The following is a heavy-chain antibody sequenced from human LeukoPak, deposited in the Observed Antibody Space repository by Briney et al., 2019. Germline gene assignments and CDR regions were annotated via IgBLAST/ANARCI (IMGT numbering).Heavy chain of an antibody. CDR3: ARQKYGDPIRY. CDR2: ISAYNGNT. J-gene: IGHJ4*02. V-gene: IGHV1-18*04. CDR1: GYTFTGYY. Sequence: ASVKVSCKASGYTFTGYYMHWVRQAPGQGLEWMGWISAYNGNTNYAQKLQGRVTMTTDTSTSTAYMELRSLRSDDTAVYYCARQKYGDPIRYWGQGTLVTVSS. D-gene: IGHD4-17*01.